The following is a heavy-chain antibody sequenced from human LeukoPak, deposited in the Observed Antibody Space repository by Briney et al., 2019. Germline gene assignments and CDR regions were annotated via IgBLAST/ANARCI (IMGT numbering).Heavy chain of an antibody. J-gene: IGHJ6*03. D-gene: IGHD1-7*01. CDR2: ISSSGSTI. CDR1: GFTFSSYE. Sequence: PGGSLRLSCAASGFTFSSYEMNWVRQAPGKGLEWVSYISSSGSTIYYADSVKGRFTISRGNAKNSLYLQMNSLRAEDTAVYYCARGEYNWNYIGGYYYYMDVWGKGTTVTVSS. V-gene: IGHV3-48*03. CDR3: ARGEYNWNYIGGYYYYMDV.